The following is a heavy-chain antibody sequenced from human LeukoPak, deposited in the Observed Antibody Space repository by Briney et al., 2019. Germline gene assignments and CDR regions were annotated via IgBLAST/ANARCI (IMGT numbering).Heavy chain of an antibody. CDR2: IHSGGGT. D-gene: IGHD1-26*01. Sequence: PGGSLRLSCAASGFTVSSNYMTWVRQAPGKGLEWVSVIHSGGGTSYADSVKGRFTISRDNSKNTLYLQMNSLRVEDTAVYYCARDSPLGATDFYYYGMDVWGQGTTVTVSS. CDR1: GFTVSSNY. J-gene: IGHJ6*02. V-gene: IGHV3-53*01. CDR3: ARDSPLGATDFYYYGMDV.